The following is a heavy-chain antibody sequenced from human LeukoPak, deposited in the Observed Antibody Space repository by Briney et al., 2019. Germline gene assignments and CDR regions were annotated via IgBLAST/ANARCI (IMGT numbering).Heavy chain of an antibody. CDR1: GFTFSNHA. CDR2: ISFDGSDK. D-gene: IGHD6-19*01. Sequence: GGSLRLSCAASGFTFSNHAMHWVRQAPGKGLEWVAFISFDGSDKYYADSVKGRFTISRDNSKNTLYLQMNSLRAEDTAVYYCARDQPGTYTLSSTWGQGTLVTVSS. CDR3: ARDQPGTYTLSST. V-gene: IGHV3-30-3*01. J-gene: IGHJ5*02.